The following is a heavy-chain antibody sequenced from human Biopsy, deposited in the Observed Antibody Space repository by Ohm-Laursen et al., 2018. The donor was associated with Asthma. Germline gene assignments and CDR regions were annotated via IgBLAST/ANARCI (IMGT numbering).Heavy chain of an antibody. CDR2: ISSDGHNK. Sequence: SLRLSCTASGFVFSQSGMHWVRQAPGKGLEWVALISSDGHNKYYKDSVKGRFTISRDNSKLRLYLEVNSLRVEDSAVYYCARESGQDSGGTGAFDRWGQGIMVAVSS. CDR3: ARESGQDSGGTGAFDR. CDR1: GFVFSQSG. V-gene: IGHV3-30*03. D-gene: IGHD4-23*01. J-gene: IGHJ3*02.